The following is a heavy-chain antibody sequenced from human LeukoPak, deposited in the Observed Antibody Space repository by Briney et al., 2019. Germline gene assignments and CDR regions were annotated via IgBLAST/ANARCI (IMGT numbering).Heavy chain of an antibody. CDR3: AASPDYYDSSGYSYYFDY. D-gene: IGHD3-22*01. Sequence: LVEVSCKASGFTFTSSAVQWVRQARGQRLEWIGWIVVGSGNTNYAQKFQERVTITRDMSTSTAYMELSSLGSEDTAVYYCAASPDYYDSSGYSYYFDYWGQGTLVTVSS. CDR1: GFTFTSSA. CDR2: IVVGSGNT. J-gene: IGHJ4*02. V-gene: IGHV1-58*01.